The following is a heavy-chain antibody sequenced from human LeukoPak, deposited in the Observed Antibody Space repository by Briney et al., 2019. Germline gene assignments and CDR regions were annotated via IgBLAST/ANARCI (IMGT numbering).Heavy chain of an antibody. CDR1: GFTFSSYW. Sequence: GGSLRLSCAASGFTFSSYWMHWVRQAPGKGLVWVSRINSDGSGTTYADSVKGRFTISRDIAKNTLYLQMNSLRAEDTAVYYCAKSAYTYCSSTSCYFDYGMDVWGQGTTVTVSS. CDR2: INSDGSGT. J-gene: IGHJ6*02. CDR3: AKSAYTYCSSTSCYFDYGMDV. D-gene: IGHD2-2*01. V-gene: IGHV3-74*01.